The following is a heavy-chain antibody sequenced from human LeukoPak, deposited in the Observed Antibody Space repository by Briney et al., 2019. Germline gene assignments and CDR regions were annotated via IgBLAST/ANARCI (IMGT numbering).Heavy chain of an antibody. V-gene: IGHV1-69*13. D-gene: IGHD5-18*01. Sequence: ASVKVSCKASGGTFRSYAISWVRQAPGQGLEWMGGIIPIFHTANYARKFQGRVTITADDSTSTAYMELSSLRSEDTAVYYCAREQQTVLQLWIGRRGPLDYWGQGTLVTVSS. CDR3: AREQQTVLQLWIGRRGPLDY. CDR1: GGTFRSYA. CDR2: IIPIFHTA. J-gene: IGHJ4*02.